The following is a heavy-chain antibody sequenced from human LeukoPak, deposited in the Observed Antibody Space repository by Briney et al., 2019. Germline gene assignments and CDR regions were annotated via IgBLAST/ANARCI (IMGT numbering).Heavy chain of an antibody. Sequence: SETLSLTCAVYGGSFSGYYWSWIRQPPGKGLEWIGEINHSGSTNYNPSLKSRVTISVDTSKNQFSLKLSSVTAADTAVYYCARVSFGSGSYLDYWGQGTLVTVSS. V-gene: IGHV4-34*01. CDR3: ARVSFGSGSYLDY. CDR2: INHSGST. CDR1: GGSFSGYY. J-gene: IGHJ4*02. D-gene: IGHD3-10*01.